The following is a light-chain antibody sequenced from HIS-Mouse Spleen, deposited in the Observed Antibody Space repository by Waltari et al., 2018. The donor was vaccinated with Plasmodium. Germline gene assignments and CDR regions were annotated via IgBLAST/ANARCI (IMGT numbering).Light chain of an antibody. Sequence: SYELTQPPSVSVSPGQTASITCSGDTLGYNSACWYPQKPGQSPVLVIYQDSKRPSGIPERFSGSNSGNTATLTISGTQAMDEADYYCQAWDSSTVVFGGGTKLTVL. V-gene: IGLV3-1*01. CDR2: QDS. J-gene: IGLJ2*01. CDR3: QAWDSSTVV. CDR1: TLGYNS.